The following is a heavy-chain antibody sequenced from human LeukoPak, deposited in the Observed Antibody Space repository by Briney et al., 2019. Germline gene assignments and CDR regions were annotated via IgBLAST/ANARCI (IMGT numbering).Heavy chain of an antibody. D-gene: IGHD1-26*01. Sequence: SETLSLTCAVPGGSISSGGYSWSWIRQPPGKGLEWIGYIYHSGTVYYNPSLKSRVTISVDRSKNQFSLRLSSVTAADTAVYYCTATGGRNRFDPWGQGTLVTVSS. V-gene: IGHV4-30-2*01. CDR1: GGSISSGGYS. J-gene: IGHJ5*02. CDR3: TATGGRNRFDP. CDR2: IYHSGTV.